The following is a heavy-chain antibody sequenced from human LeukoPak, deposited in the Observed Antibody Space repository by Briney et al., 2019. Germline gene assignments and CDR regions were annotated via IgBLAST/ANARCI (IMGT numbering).Heavy chain of an antibody. CDR1: GGSISSYY. J-gene: IGHJ4*02. CDR2: IYYSGST. Sequence: PSETLSPTCTVSGGSISSYYWSWIRQPPGKGLEWIGYIYYSGSTNYNPSLKSRVTISVDTSKNQFSLKLSSVTAADTAVYYCARARGTRYCRGGSCYSLGGAFDYWGQGTLVTVSS. CDR3: ARARGTRYCRGGSCYSLGGAFDY. V-gene: IGHV4-59*01. D-gene: IGHD2-15*01.